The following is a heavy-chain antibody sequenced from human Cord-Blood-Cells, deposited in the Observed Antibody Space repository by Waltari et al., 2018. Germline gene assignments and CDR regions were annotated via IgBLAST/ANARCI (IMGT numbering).Heavy chain of an antibody. CDR3: AKDLFEWLWRGFDY. V-gene: IGHV3-30*18. CDR1: GFTFSSYG. CDR2: ISYDGSNK. J-gene: IGHJ4*02. Sequence: QVQLVESGGGVVQPGRSLRLSCAASGFTFSSYGVHWVRQAPGKGLEWVAVISYDGSNKYYADSVKGRFTISRDNSKNTLYLQMNSLRAEDTAVYYCAKDLFEWLWRGFDYWGQGTLVTVSS. D-gene: IGHD3-3*01.